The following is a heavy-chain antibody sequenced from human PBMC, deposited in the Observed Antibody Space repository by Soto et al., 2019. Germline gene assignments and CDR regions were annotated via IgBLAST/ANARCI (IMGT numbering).Heavy chain of an antibody. Sequence: SLRLSCVASGFTLRNAWMNWVRQAPGKGLEWVGRIKSKTDGGTTDYAAPVKGRFSISRDDSENTLYLQMNSLKTEDTAVYYCTAVNSRYGDSSGFYSIFDFWGQGTLVTVSS. J-gene: IGHJ4*01. CDR3: TAVNSRYGDSSGFYSIFDF. V-gene: IGHV3-15*01. CDR2: IKSKTDGGTT. CDR1: GFTLRNAW. D-gene: IGHD3-22*01.